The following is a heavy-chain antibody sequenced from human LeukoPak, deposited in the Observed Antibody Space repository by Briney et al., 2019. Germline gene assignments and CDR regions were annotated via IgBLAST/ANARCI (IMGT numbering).Heavy chain of an antibody. D-gene: IGHD6-19*01. V-gene: IGHV1-8*01. CDR2: MNPNSGNT. CDR3: ASGPLAVAGYYFDY. J-gene: IGHJ4*02. CDR1: GYTFTSYD. Sequence: ASVKVSCKASGYTFTSYDINWVRQATGQGLEWMGWMNPNSGNTGYAQKFQGRVTMTRNTSISTAYIELSSLRSEDTAVYYCASGPLAVAGYYFDYWGQGTLVTVSS.